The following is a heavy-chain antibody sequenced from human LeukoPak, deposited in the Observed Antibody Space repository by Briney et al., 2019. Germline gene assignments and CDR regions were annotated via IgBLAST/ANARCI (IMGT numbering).Heavy chain of an antibody. CDR1: GYTFTSYD. CDR3: ARFDCSSTSCAGGWFDP. J-gene: IGHJ5*02. D-gene: IGHD2-2*01. CDR2: MNPNSGNT. Sequence: ASVKVSCKASGYTFTSYDINWVRQATGQGLEWMGWMNPNSGNTGYAQKFQGRVTMTRNTSISTAYMELSSLRSEDTAVYYCARFDCSSTSCAGGWFDPWGQGTLVTVSS. V-gene: IGHV1-8*01.